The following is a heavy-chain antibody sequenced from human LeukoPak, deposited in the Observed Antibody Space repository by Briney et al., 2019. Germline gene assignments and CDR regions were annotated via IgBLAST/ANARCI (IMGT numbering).Heavy chain of an antibody. J-gene: IGHJ3*02. V-gene: IGHV1-18*04. Sequence: ASVKVSCKASGYTFVTYGISWVRQAPGQGLEWMGRISSYDGNTEYAQKFQGRVTMTTDTSTSTAYMQVRSLRSDDTAVYYCARDYYGSGSYYDMDAFDIWGQGTMVTVSS. CDR2: ISSYDGNT. D-gene: IGHD3-10*01. CDR3: ARDYYGSGSYYDMDAFDI. CDR1: GYTFVTYG.